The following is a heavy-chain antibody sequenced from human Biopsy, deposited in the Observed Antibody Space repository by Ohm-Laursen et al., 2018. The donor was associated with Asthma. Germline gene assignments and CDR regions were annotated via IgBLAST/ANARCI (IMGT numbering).Heavy chain of an antibody. CDR2: IYSGGTS. CDR3: ARGDSSGWSHYYFDY. J-gene: IGHJ4*02. V-gene: IGHV3-53*01. D-gene: IGHD6-19*01. CDR1: GFTVSRDH. Sequence: SLRLSCSASGFTVSRDHMFWVRQALGKGLEWVSVIYSGGTSHTADSVRGRFTISRDFSKNTLHLQMHSLRVEDTAVYYCARGDSSGWSHYYFDYWGQGTLVTVSS.